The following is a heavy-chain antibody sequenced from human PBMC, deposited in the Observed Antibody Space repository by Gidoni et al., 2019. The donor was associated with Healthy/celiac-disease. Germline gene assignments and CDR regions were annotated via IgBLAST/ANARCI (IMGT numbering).Heavy chain of an antibody. CDR3: ATHIDYGDQNDY. CDR1: GGSISSSSYS. J-gene: IGHJ4*02. D-gene: IGHD4-17*01. CDR2: IYYSGST. V-gene: IGHV4-39*07. Sequence: QLQLQESGPGLVKPSETLSLTGTVSGGSISSSSYSWGWIRKPPGKGLEWIGSIYYSGSTYYNPSVNSRITISVDTSKNPISLKLSSVTAADTAVYYCATHIDYGDQNDYWGQGTLVTVSS.